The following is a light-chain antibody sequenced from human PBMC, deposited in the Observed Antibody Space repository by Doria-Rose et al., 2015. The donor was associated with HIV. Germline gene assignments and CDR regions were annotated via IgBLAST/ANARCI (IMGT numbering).Light chain of an antibody. CDR3: QQYYDTPS. Sequence: TQSPESLGMSLGERATLNRKSNQSLLYTSKNYLAWYQQKPAQRPKLLIYWASTRQSGVPARVSGSGSETDLTLTISSLEAEDVAVYYCQQYYDTPSFGPGTTVDIK. V-gene: IGKV4-1*01. J-gene: IGKJ3*01. CDR2: WAS. CDR1: QSLLYTSKNY.